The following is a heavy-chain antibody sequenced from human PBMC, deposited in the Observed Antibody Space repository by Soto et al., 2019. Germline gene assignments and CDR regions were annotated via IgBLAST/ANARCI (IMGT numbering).Heavy chain of an antibody. CDR3: AKLAGRYSSRMVQH. D-gene: IGHD6-13*01. J-gene: IGHJ1*01. Sequence: EAQLLESGGGLVQPGGSLRLSCAASGFTFSSYAMSWVRQAPGKGLEWASAISGSGGSTYYADSVKGRFTISRDNSKNTLYLQMNSLKAEDTAVYYCAKLAGRYSSRMVQHWGQGTLVTVSS. V-gene: IGHV3-23*01. CDR1: GFTFSSYA. CDR2: ISGSGGST.